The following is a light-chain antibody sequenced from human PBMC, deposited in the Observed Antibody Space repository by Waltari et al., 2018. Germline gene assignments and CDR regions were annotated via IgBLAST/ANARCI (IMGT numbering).Light chain of an antibody. CDR3: CSYAGSYTWV. Sequence: QSALTQPRSVSGSPGPSVTLSCTGTSRAVGGYNSVSWYQQHPGKAPKLMIYDVSKRPSGVPDRFSGSKSGNTASLTISGLQAEDEADYYCCSYAGSYTWVFGGGTKLTVL. CDR2: DVS. J-gene: IGLJ3*02. CDR1: SRAVGGYNS. V-gene: IGLV2-11*01.